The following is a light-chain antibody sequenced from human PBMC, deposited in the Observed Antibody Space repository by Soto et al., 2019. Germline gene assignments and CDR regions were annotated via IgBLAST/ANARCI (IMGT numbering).Light chain of an antibody. CDR1: QSVSNN. J-gene: IGKJ1*01. V-gene: IGKV3-15*01. Sequence: EIVMTQSPATLSVSPGERATLSCRASQSVSNNLAWYQKKPGQAPRLLIYGASTRATGIPARFSDSGSGTEFPVTISSLQCEDFAVYCCQQYNNGWTFGQGTRVEIK. CDR3: QQYNNGWT. CDR2: GAS.